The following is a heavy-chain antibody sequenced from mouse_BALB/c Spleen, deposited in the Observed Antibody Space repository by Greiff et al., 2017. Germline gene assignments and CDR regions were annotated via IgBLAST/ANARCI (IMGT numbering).Heavy chain of an antibody. CDR1: GFSLTSYD. V-gene: IGHV2-9-2*01. CDR3: VRDGYGNYAMDY. J-gene: IGHJ4*01. CDR2: IWTGGGT. D-gene: IGHD2-10*02. Sequence: LVESGPGLVAPSQSLSITCTVSGFSLTSYDISWIRQPPGKGLEWLGVIWTGGGTNYNSAFMSRLSISKDNSKSQVFLKMNSLQTDDTAIYYCVRDGYGNYAMDYWGQGTSVTVSS.